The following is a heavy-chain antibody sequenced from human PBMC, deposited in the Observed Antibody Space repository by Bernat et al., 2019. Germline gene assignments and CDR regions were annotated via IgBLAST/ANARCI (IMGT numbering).Heavy chain of an antibody. D-gene: IGHD6-19*01. Sequence: QLQLQESGPGLMKPSETLSLTCTVSGGSISSSSYYWGWIRQPPGKGLEWIGSIYYSGSTYYNPSLKSRVTISVDTSKNQFSLKLSSVTAADTAVYYCARPFGPPHSSGWYRWGQGTLVTVSS. J-gene: IGHJ4*02. V-gene: IGHV4-39*01. CDR2: IYYSGST. CDR3: ARPFGPPHSSGWYR. CDR1: GGSISSSSYY.